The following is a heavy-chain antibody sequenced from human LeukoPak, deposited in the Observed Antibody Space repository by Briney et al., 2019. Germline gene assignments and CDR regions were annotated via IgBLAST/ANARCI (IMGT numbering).Heavy chain of an antibody. J-gene: IGHJ4*02. CDR2: IWYDGSNK. CDR1: GFTFSSYG. V-gene: IGHV3-33*01. CDR3: ARTTVTTLVVNYFDY. D-gene: IGHD4-17*01. Sequence: GGSLRLSCAASGFTFSSYGMHWVRQAPGKGLEWVAVIWYDGSNKYYADSVKGRFTISRDNSKNTLYLQMNSLRAEDTAVYYCARTTVTTLVVNYFDYWGQGTLVTVSS.